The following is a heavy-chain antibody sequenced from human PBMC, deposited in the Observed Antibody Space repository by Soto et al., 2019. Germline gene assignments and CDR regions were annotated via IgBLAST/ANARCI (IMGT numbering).Heavy chain of an antibody. CDR3: ARKDYYYDSGGYLAVVVMDV. CDR1: GYTFTSYY. V-gene: IGHV1-46*01. Sequence: SVKVSCKASGYTFTSYYMHWVRQAPGQGLEWMGIINPSGGSTSYAQKFQGRVTMTRDTSTSTVYMELSSLRSEDTAVYYCARKDYYYDSGGYLAVVVMDVWGQGTTVTASS. D-gene: IGHD3-22*01. CDR2: INPSGGST. J-gene: IGHJ6*02.